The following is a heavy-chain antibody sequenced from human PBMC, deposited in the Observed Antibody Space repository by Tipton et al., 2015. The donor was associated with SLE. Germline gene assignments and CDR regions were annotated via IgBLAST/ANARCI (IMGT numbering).Heavy chain of an antibody. Sequence: SLRLSCTSSGFNFAEYPMTWVRQGPGKGLEWVGFIRSNIYGGATEYAASVEGRFTISRDNAKNSLYLQMNSLRAGDTAVYYCAREGGVVVGAMGDAFDIWGQGTMVTVSS. D-gene: IGHD1-26*01. CDR2: IRSNIYGGAT. J-gene: IGHJ3*02. CDR1: GFNFAEYP. V-gene: IGHV3-49*04. CDR3: AREGGVVVGAMGDAFDI.